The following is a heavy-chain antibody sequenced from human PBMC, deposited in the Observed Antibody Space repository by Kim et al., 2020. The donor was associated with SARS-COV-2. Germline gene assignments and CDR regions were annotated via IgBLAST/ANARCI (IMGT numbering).Heavy chain of an antibody. V-gene: IGHV3-30*02. J-gene: IGHJ6*02. Sequence: VKGRFTITRDNPKNTLYLQVNSLGGEDTAVYYCAKEAGLDYYDSSGYCIDVWGQGTTVTVSS. D-gene: IGHD3-22*01. CDR3: AKEAGLDYYDSSGYCIDV.